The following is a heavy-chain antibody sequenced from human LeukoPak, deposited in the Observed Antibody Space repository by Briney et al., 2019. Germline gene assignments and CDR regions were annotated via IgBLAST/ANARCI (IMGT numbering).Heavy chain of an antibody. J-gene: IGHJ3*02. Sequence: PSETLSLTCTVSGGSISSSSYYWSWIRQPPGKGLEWIGYIYYSGSTNYNPSLKSRVTISVDTSKNQFSLKLSSVTAADTAVYYCARSGAAYYDFWSGYRGAFDIWGQGTMVTVSS. V-gene: IGHV4-61*01. CDR2: IYYSGST. CDR1: GGSISSSSYY. D-gene: IGHD3-3*01. CDR3: ARSGAAYYDFWSGYRGAFDI.